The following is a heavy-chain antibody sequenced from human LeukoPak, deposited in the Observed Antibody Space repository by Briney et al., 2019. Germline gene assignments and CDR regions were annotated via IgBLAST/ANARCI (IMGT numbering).Heavy chain of an antibody. V-gene: IGHV6-1*01. CDR3: ARTPKYSSYYYYGMDV. D-gene: IGHD5-18*01. J-gene: IGHJ6*02. CDR1: GDSVSSNSAA. Sequence: SQTLSLTCAISGDSVSSNSAAWNWIRQSPSRGLEWLGRTYYRSKWYNDYAVSVKSRITIYPDTSKNQFSLQLNSVTPEDTAVYYCARTPKYSSYYYYGMDVWGQGTTVTVSS. CDR2: TYYRSKWYN.